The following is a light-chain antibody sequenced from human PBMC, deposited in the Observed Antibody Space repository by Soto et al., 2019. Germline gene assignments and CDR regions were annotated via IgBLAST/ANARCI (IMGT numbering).Light chain of an antibody. Sequence: DIVMTRSPLSLSVTPGEPASISCKSSQSLLHSNGYTYLDWYLQKPGQSPQLLIFLGSARASGVPDRFSASGSGTDFTLKISRVEAEDVGVYYCMQPLQTPFTFGPGTKVDIK. CDR2: LGS. V-gene: IGKV2-28*01. CDR3: MQPLQTPFT. CDR1: QSLLHSNGYTY. J-gene: IGKJ3*01.